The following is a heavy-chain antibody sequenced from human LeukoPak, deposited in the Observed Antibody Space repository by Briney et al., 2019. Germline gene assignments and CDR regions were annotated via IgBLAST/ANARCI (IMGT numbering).Heavy chain of an antibody. D-gene: IGHD6-13*01. V-gene: IGHV3-7*01. CDR1: GFTFSSYW. Sequence: GGSLRLSCAASGFTFSSYWMGWVRQAPGKGLEWVASIQQGGSHKYYMDSVEGRFTISRDNAKNSLLLQMNSLRAEDTAVYYCARAPIDSNSWYHAFDIWGQGTMVTVSS. CDR3: ARAPIDSNSWYHAFDI. CDR2: IQQGGSHK. J-gene: IGHJ3*02.